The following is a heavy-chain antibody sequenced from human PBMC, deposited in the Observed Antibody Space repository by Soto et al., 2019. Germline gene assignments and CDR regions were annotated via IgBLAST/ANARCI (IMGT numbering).Heavy chain of an antibody. CDR1: GGSISSYY. CDR2: IYYSGST. Sequence: SETLSLTCTVSGGSISSYYWSWIRQPPGKGLEWIGYIYYSGSTNSNPSLKSRVTISVDTSKNQFSLKLSSVTAADTAVYYCAILTYGGDFWSGSSLNWFDPGGQGSL. J-gene: IGHJ5*02. D-gene: IGHD3-3*01. V-gene: IGHV4-59*01. CDR3: AILTYGGDFWSGSSLNWFDP.